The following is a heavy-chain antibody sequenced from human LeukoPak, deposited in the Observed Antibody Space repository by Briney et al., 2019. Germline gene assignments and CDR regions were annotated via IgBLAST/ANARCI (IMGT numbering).Heavy chain of an antibody. CDR1: GYTFTRYW. D-gene: IGHD2-15*01. V-gene: IGHV5-51*01. J-gene: IGHJ3*02. CDR2: IYPGDSES. CDR3: ARRGGYCSGGSCYSQNAFDI. Sequence: GESLKISCKGSGYTFTRYWIGWVRQMPGEGLEWMGIIYPGDSESKYNPSFQGQVTIPADKSISTAYLQWSSLKASDTAMYYCARRGGYCSGGSCYSQNAFDIWGQGTMVTVSS.